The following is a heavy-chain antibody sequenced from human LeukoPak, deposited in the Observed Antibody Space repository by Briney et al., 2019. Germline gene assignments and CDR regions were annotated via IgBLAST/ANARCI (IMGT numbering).Heavy chain of an antibody. CDR3: ARGTSDWRNAFDI. CDR2: IKSDGSST. Sequence: GGSLRLSCEASGFTFSSYWTHWVRQVPGKGLVWVSRIKSDGSSTNYADSVKGRFTISRDNAKNTLYLQMNSPRVEDTAVYYCARGTSDWRNAFDIWGQGTMVTVSS. D-gene: IGHD6-19*01. V-gene: IGHV3-74*01. CDR1: GFTFSSYW. J-gene: IGHJ3*02.